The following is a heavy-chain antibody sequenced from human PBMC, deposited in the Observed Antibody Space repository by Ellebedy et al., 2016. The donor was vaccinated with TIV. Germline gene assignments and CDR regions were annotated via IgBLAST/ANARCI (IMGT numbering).Heavy chain of an antibody. CDR2: ISNGGST. D-gene: IGHD3-3*01. CDR1: GGSISGSY. Sequence: SETLSLTXTVSGGSISGSYWSWIRQPPGKGLEWIGYISNGGSTNYNPSLKSRVSISLDTSKKQFSLRLTSVTAADTAVYYCARGGGEQFLEWLSPWGQGSLVTVSS. CDR3: ARGGGEQFLEWLSP. J-gene: IGHJ4*02. V-gene: IGHV4-59*13.